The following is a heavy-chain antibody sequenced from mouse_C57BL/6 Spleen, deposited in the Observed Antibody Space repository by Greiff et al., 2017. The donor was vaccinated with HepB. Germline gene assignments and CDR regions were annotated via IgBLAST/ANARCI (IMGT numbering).Heavy chain of an antibody. J-gene: IGHJ2*01. CDR1: GYSFTSYY. CDR3: ARDDGDYFDY. V-gene: IGHV1-66*01. D-gene: IGHD2-12*01. CDR2: IYPGSGNT. Sequence: QVQLKESGPELVKPGASVKISCKASGYSFTSYYIHWVKQRPGQGLEWIGWIYPGSGNTKYNEKFKGKATLTADTSSSTAYMQLSSLTSEDSAVYYCARDDGDYFDYWGQGTTLTVSS.